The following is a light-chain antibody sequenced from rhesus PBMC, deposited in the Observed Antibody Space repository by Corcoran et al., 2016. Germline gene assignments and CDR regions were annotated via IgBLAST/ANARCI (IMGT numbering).Light chain of an antibody. CDR1: QDITDY. CDR2: AAS. V-gene: IGKV1-36*02. Sequence: DIQMTQSPSSLSASVGDRVTITCSASQDITDYLSWYQQKPGKAPKRLIYAASRLEVGVPSRFSGSGSGTDFTLTIGSLQPEYVATYYCLQGYSIPLTFGGGTKVELK. CDR3: LQGYSIPLT. J-gene: IGKJ4*01.